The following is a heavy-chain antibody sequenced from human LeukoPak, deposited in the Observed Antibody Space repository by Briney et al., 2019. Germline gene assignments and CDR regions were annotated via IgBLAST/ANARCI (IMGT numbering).Heavy chain of an antibody. CDR1: GYTFTSYY. Sequence: ASVKVSCKASGYTFTSYYIHWVRQAPGQGLEWMGIINPSGGSTSYAQKFQGRVTMTRDMSTSTVYMELSSLRSEDTAVYYCARDLTRYCSSTSCHEAVAFDYWGQGTLVTVSS. CDR2: INPSGGST. D-gene: IGHD2-2*01. J-gene: IGHJ4*02. V-gene: IGHV1-46*01. CDR3: ARDLTRYCSSTSCHEAVAFDY.